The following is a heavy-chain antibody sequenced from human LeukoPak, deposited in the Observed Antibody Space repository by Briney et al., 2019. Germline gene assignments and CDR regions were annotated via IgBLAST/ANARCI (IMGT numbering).Heavy chain of an antibody. J-gene: IGHJ3*02. Sequence: ASVKVSCKASGYTFTSYYMHWVRQAPGQGLEWMGIINPSGGSTSYAQKFQGRVTMTRDTSTSTVYMELSSLRSEDTAVYYCASPRKPRMLPDAFDIWGQGTMVTVSS. V-gene: IGHV1-46*01. CDR3: ASPRKPRMLPDAFDI. D-gene: IGHD1-14*01. CDR1: GYTFTSYY. CDR2: INPSGGST.